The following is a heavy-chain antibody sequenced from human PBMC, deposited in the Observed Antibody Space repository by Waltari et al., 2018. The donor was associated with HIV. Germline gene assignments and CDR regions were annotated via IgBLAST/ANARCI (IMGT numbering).Heavy chain of an antibody. CDR1: GGSFSGYY. D-gene: IGHD4-17*01. J-gene: IGHJ4*02. CDR3: ASMQDYGDY. Sequence: QVQLQQWGAGLLKPSETLSLTCAVYGGSFSGYYWSWIRQPPGKGLEWIGEINHSGSTNANPSLRSRVTISVDTSKIQFSLRLSSVTAADTAVYYCASMQDYGDYWGQGTLVTVSS. V-gene: IGHV4-34*01. CDR2: INHSGST.